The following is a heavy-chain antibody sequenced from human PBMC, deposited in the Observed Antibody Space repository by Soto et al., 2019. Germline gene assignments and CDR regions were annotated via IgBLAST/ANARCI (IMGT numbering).Heavy chain of an antibody. CDR3: ARNTYRLGDFAY. CDR1: GYTFTNYD. V-gene: IGHV1-8*01. D-gene: IGHD1-26*01. Sequence: ASVKVSCKASGYTFTNYDINWVRQATGQGLEWMGWMTPNSGNTGYAQKFQGRVTMTRDTSKSTAYMELSSLRSEDTAVYYCARNTYRLGDFAYWGQGTLVTVSS. CDR2: MTPNSGNT. J-gene: IGHJ4*02.